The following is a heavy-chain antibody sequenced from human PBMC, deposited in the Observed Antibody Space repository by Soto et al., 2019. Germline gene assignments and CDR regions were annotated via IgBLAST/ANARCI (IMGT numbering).Heavy chain of an antibody. J-gene: IGHJ4*02. CDR3: ASAPIVVVVAAARCFDY. CDR1: GGTFSSYT. Sequence: QVQLVQSGAEVKKPGSSVKVSCKASGGTFSSYTISWVRQAPGQGLEWMGRIIPILGIANYAQQFQGRVTITADKSTSTAYMELSRLTSEDTAVYYCASAPIVVVVAAARCFDYWGQGTLVTFSS. CDR2: IIPILGIA. V-gene: IGHV1-69*02. D-gene: IGHD2-15*01.